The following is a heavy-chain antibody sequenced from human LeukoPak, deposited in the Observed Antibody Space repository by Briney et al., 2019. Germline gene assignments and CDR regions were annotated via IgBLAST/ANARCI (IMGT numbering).Heavy chain of an antibody. J-gene: IGHJ4*02. Sequence: SETLSLTCGVRGVSFSGNYWSWIRQSPGKGLEWFGELYQTKYTTYNPSLKSRVTIWADTSVHQLSMTVTSVPAADTAIYYCARIRCSPGDDSCYNHWGRGTLVTVSS. CDR2: LYQTKYT. V-gene: IGHV4-34*01. CDR3: ARIRCSPGDDSCYNH. CDR1: GVSFSGNY. D-gene: IGHD2-21*01.